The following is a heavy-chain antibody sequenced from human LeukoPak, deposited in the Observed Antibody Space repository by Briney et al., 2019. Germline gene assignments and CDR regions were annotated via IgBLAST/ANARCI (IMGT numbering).Heavy chain of an antibody. CDR3: ARDYLAAADPQEIDP. D-gene: IGHD6-13*01. CDR1: GFTFSSYG. Sequence: PGGSLRLSCAASGFTFSSYGMHWVRRAPGKGLEWVAVISYDGSNKYYADSVKGRFTISRDNSKNTLYLQMNSLRAEDTAVYYCARDYLAAADPQEIDPWGQGTLVTVSS. V-gene: IGHV3-30*03. CDR2: ISYDGSNK. J-gene: IGHJ5*02.